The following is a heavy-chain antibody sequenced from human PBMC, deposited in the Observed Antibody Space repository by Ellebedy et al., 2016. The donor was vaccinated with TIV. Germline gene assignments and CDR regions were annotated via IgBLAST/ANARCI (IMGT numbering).Heavy chain of an antibody. V-gene: IGHV6-1*01. CDR2: TYYRSKWYI. Sequence: SQTLSLTCVISGDSVSSNSAAWNWIRQSPSRGLEWLGRTYYRSKWYIDSAVSVRSRITINPDTSKNQFALQLNSVTPEDTAVYYCARKDRPAALHEAAAGTYFDYWGQGTLVTVSS. D-gene: IGHD6-13*01. J-gene: IGHJ4*02. CDR3: ARKDRPAALHEAAAGTYFDY. CDR1: GDSVSSNSAA.